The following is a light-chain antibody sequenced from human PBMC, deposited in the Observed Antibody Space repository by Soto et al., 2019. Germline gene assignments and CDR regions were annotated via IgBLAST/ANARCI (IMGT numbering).Light chain of an antibody. V-gene: IGLV2-23*02. CDR2: EVS. J-gene: IGLJ1*01. Sequence: QSALTQPASVSGSPGQSITISCTGTSSDVGSYNLVSWYQQHPGKAPKLMIYEVSKRPSGVSNRFSGSKSGNTASLTISGLQAEDEADYCCCSYAGSSTFSFGTGTKLTVL. CDR3: CSYAGSSTFS. CDR1: SSDVGSYNL.